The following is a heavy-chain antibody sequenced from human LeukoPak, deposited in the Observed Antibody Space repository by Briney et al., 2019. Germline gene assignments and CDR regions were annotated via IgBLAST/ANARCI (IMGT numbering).Heavy chain of an antibody. J-gene: IGHJ4*02. CDR3: ARDSGGGDCGDYYFDY. V-gene: IGHV1-69*13. Sequence: SVKVSCKASGGTFSSYAISWVRQAPGQGLEWMGGIIPIFGTANYAQKFQGGVTITADESTSTAYMELSSLRSEDTAVYHCARDSGGGDCGDYYFDYWGQGTLVTVSS. CDR2: IIPIFGTA. CDR1: GGTFSSYA. D-gene: IGHD4-17*01.